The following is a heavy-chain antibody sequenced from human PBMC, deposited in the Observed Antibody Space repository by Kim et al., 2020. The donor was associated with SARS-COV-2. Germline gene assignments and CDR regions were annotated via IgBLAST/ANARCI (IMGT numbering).Heavy chain of an antibody. V-gene: IGHV1-69*01. J-gene: IGHJ4*02. Sequence: AQKVQGRVTITADESTSTAYMELSSLRSEDTAVYYCARAWSGYDGCLDYWGQGTLVTVSS. D-gene: IGHD5-12*01. CDR3: ARAWSGYDGCLDY.